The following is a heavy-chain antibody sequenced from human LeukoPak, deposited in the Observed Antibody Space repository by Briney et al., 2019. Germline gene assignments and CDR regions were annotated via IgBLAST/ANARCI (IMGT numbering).Heavy chain of an antibody. V-gene: IGHV3-74*01. Sequence: GGSLRLSCAASGFTFSSYWMHWVRQAPGKGLLRVSRINSDGSSTSYADSVKGRFTISRDNAKNTLYLQMNSLRAEDTAVYYCARRIAAAAAPYYFDYWGQGTLVTVSS. CDR1: GFTFSSYW. CDR2: INSDGSST. J-gene: IGHJ4*02. CDR3: ARRIAAAAAPYYFDY. D-gene: IGHD6-13*01.